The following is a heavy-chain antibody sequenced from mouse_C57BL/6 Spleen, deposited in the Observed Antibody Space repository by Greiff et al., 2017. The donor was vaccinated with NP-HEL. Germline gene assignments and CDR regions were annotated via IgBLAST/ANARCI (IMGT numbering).Heavy chain of an antibody. V-gene: IGHV1-81*01. Sequence: QVQLKQSGAELARPGASVKLSCKASGYTFTSYDISWVKQRTGQGLEWIGEIYPRSGNTYYNEKFKGKATLTADKSSSTAYMELRSLTSEDSAVYFCARFWDVDYCDYWGQGTTLTVSS. CDR1: GYTFTSYD. J-gene: IGHJ2*01. D-gene: IGHD4-1*01. CDR3: ARFWDVDYCDY. CDR2: IYPRSGNT.